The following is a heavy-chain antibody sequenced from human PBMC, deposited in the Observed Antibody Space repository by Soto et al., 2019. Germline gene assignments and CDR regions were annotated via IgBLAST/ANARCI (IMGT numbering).Heavy chain of an antibody. V-gene: IGHV3-13*01. CDR1: GFTFSSYD. CDR2: IGTAGDT. D-gene: IGHD5-12*01. CDR3: ARGGMATKYYYYYGMDV. J-gene: IGHJ6*02. Sequence: EVQLVESGGGLVQPGGSLRLSCAASGFTFSSYDMHWVRQATGKGLEWVSAIGTAGDTYYPGSVKGRFTISRENAKNSLYLQMNSLRDGDTAVYYCARGGMATKYYYYYGMDVWGQGTTVTVSS.